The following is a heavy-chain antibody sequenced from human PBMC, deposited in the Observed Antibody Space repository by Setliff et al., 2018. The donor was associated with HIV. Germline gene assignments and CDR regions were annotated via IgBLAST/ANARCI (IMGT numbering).Heavy chain of an antibody. D-gene: IGHD1-7*01. CDR2: ISSRGGSV. J-gene: IGHJ6*03. CDR1: AFTFNKYA. CDR3: AKNTPSIINYPYYYYMDV. V-gene: IGHV3-21*04. Sequence: GGSLRLSCTASAFTFNKYAMAWVRQAPGKGLEWVSSISSRGGSVYYADSVRGRFTISRDNANNLLYLRMNSLRDGDTALYYCAKNTPSIINYPYYYYMDVWGKGTTVTVSS.